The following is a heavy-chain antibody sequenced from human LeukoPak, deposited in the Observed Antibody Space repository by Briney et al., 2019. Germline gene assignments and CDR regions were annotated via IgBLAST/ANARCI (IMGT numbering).Heavy chain of an antibody. CDR1: ESTFSSSG. Sequence: GGSLRFSCAASESTFSSSGMHWVPKAPGKGLKWLGVITYDGSNTYYADPVKGRFTISRDNSRNTLYLQMNSLRAEDAAVYYCARRAGGYSHHYFYWGQGILVTVSS. V-gene: IGHV3-30*03. J-gene: IGHJ4*02. D-gene: IGHD4-23*01. CDR2: ITYDGSNT. CDR3: ARRAGGYSHHYFY.